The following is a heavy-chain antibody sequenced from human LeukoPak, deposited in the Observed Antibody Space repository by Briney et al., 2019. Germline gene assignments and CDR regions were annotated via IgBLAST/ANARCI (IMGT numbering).Heavy chain of an antibody. Sequence: PSQTLSLTCTVSGGSISSGGYYWSWIRQHPGKGLEWIGYIYYSGSTNYNPSLKSRVTISVDTSKNQFSLKLSSVTAADTAVYYCATNLITFGGVIGPEYYYYYGMDVWGQGTTVTVSS. V-gene: IGHV4-61*08. D-gene: IGHD3-16*02. CDR3: ATNLITFGGVIGPEYYYYYGMDV. CDR2: IYYSGST. CDR1: GGSISSGGYY. J-gene: IGHJ6*02.